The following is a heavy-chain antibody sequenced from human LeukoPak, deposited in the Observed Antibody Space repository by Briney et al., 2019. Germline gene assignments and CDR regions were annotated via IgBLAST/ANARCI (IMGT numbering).Heavy chain of an antibody. CDR2: ISYSGST. V-gene: IGHV4-39*01. CDR1: GGSISSTNYY. J-gene: IGHJ4*02. CDR3: ARQVSGTYDY. Sequence: KPSETLSLICTVTGGSISSTNYYWGWIRQPPGKGLEWIGSISYSGSTYYNPSLKSRVTIYVDTSKKQISLKLSSVTAADTAVYYCARQVSGTYDYWGQGTLVTVSS. D-gene: IGHD1-1*01.